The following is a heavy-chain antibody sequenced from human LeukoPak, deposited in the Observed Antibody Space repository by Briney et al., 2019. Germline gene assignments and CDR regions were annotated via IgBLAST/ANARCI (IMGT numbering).Heavy chain of an antibody. CDR1: GGSISSGGYY. J-gene: IGHJ6*03. D-gene: IGHD3-3*01. Sequence: SETLSLTCTVSGGSISSGGYYWSWIRQHPGKGLEWIGYIYYSGSTYYNPSLKSRVTISVDTSKNQFSLKLSSVTAADTAVYYCARGARAYYDFWSGYYYYYYMDVWGKGTTVTVSS. V-gene: IGHV4-31*03. CDR3: ARGARAYYDFWSGYYYYYYMDV. CDR2: IYYSGST.